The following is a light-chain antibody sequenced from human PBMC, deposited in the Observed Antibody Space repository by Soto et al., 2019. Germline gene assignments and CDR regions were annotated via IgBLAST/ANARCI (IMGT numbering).Light chain of an antibody. CDR2: GAS. J-gene: IGKJ1*01. CDR3: HHSGNSHGT. CDR1: QTISSRY. Sequence: EIVLAQSPGTLSLSPGERATLSCRASQTISSRYLTWYQQKSGQVPRLLIYGASSRATGIPDRFSGSGSGTDFTLTISRLEPEDGAVYYCHHSGNSHGTFGQGTKVEIK. V-gene: IGKV3-20*01.